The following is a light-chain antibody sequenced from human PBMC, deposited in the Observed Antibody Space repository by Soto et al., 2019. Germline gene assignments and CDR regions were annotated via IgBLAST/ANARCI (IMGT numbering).Light chain of an antibody. CDR3: SSYTTTSTVV. CDR1: SSDIGGHNY. CDR2: EVT. J-gene: IGLJ2*01. V-gene: IGLV2-14*01. Sequence: QAVVTQPASVSGSPGQSIPVSCTGTSSDIGGHNYVSWSQQHPGKVPKLIIYEVTNRPSGVSNRLSGSKSGNTASLTVSGLQAEDEADYYCSSYTTTSTVVFGGGTKVTVL.